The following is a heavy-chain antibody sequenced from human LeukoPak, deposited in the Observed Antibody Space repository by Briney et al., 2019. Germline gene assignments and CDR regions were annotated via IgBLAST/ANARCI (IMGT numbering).Heavy chain of an antibody. Sequence: GGSLRLSCTASGFPFIEYSMNWVRQAPGKGLEWISYIGIDSGNTKYADSVRGRFTISTDKAKNSLYLQMNSLRVEDAAVYYCARDHNYAFDNWGQGTLVSVAS. CDR1: GFPFIEYS. J-gene: IGHJ4*02. V-gene: IGHV3-48*01. CDR3: ARDHNYAFDN. CDR2: IGIDSGNT. D-gene: IGHD1-1*01.